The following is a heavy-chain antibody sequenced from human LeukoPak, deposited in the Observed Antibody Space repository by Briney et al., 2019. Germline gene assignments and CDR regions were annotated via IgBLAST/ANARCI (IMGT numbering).Heavy chain of an antibody. CDR3: AREGWTNGVCGTFDY. D-gene: IGHD2-8*01. CDR1: GYTFTSYY. CDR2: INPSGGST. J-gene: IGHJ4*02. Sequence: GASVKVSCKASGYTFTSYYMHWVRQAPGQGPEWMGIINPSGGSTSYAQKFQGRVTMTRDMSTSTVYMELSSLRSEHTAVYYWAREGWTNGVCGTFDYWGQGTLVTVSS. V-gene: IGHV1-46*01.